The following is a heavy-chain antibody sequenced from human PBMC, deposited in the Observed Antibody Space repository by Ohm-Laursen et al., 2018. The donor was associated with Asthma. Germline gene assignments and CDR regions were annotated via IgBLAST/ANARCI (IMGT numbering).Heavy chain of an antibody. V-gene: IGHV3-23*01. D-gene: IGHD2-21*02. CDR2: ISGNGGRT. CDR1: GFTFSTYA. J-gene: IGHJ5*02. CDR3: AIGEDDIGDSGWFEH. Sequence: SLRLSCTASGFTFSTYAMNWVRQAPGKGLEWVSDISGNGGRTKYAAFVTGRFTISRDNSKNTLYLQMNSLRAEDTALYYCAIGEDDIGDSGWFEHWGQGTLVTVSS.